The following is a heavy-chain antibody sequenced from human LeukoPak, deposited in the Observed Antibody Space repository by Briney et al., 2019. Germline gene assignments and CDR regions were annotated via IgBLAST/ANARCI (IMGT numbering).Heavy chain of an antibody. D-gene: IGHD6-13*01. V-gene: IGHV4-38-2*02. J-gene: IGHJ4*02. Sequence: SETLSFTCTVSGYSISSGYYWGWIRQPPGKGLEWIRSIYHSGSTYYNPSLKSRVTISVDTSKNQFSLKLSSVTAADTAVYYCARDPGIAAPEYYFDYWGQGTLVTVSS. CDR3: ARDPGIAAPEYYFDY. CDR2: IYHSGST. CDR1: GYSISSGYY.